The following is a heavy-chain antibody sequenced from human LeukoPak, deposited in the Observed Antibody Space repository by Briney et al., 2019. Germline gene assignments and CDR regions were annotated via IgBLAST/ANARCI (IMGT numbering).Heavy chain of an antibody. Sequence: SETLSLTCTVSGGSISSSSYYWGWIRQPPGKGLEWIGSIYYSGSTYYNPSLKSRVTIPVDTSKNQFSLKLGSVTAADTAVYYCARPRSGSYYPYYFDYWGQGTLVTVSS. J-gene: IGHJ4*02. CDR3: ARPRSGSYYPYYFDY. CDR2: IYYSGST. V-gene: IGHV4-39*01. D-gene: IGHD1-26*01. CDR1: GGSISSSSYY.